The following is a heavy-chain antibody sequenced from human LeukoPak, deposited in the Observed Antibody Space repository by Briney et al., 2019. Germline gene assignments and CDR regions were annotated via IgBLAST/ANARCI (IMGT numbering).Heavy chain of an antibody. V-gene: IGHV1-69*13. Sequence: SVKVSCKASGGTFSSYAISWVRQAPGQGLEWMGGIIPIFGTANYAQKFQGRVTITADESTSTAYMELSSLRSEDTAVYYCAIQDHMVRGVIFDYWGQGTLVTVSS. CDR1: GGTFSSYA. CDR2: IIPIFGTA. J-gene: IGHJ4*02. CDR3: AIQDHMVRGVIFDY. D-gene: IGHD3-10*01.